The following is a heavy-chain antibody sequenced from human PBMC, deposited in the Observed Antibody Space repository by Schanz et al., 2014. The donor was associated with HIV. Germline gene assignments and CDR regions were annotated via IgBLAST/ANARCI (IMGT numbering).Heavy chain of an antibody. D-gene: IGHD3-16*01. V-gene: IGHV3-7*03. CDR2: VNQDGSVK. CDR1: GFTFSSLG. CDR3: TKARRGKVRLGESTTYYGMDV. J-gene: IGHJ6*02. Sequence: VQLVESGGGVVQPGRSLRLSCAASGFTFSSLGMSWVRQAPGKGLEWVANVNQDGSVKYYVDSVKGRFTVSRDSSKNTLYLQMNSLRVEDTAVYYCTKARRGKVRLGESTTYYGMDVWGQGTTVTVSS.